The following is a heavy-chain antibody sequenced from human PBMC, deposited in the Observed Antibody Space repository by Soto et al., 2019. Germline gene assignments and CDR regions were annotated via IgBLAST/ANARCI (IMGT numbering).Heavy chain of an antibody. CDR1: GGTFNNYA. J-gene: IGHJ4*02. CDR2: IIPIFNSA. D-gene: IGHD5-12*01. V-gene: IGHV1-69*01. CDR3: AREVTVASYSFDF. Sequence: QVQLVQSGAEVKRLGSSVKVSCKASGGTFNNYALSWVRQAPGQGLEWMGGIIPIFNSANYAQKFQGRVTITADDSTSTAYMELRSLRPDDTAVYYCAREVTVASYSFDFWGQGTLVTVSS.